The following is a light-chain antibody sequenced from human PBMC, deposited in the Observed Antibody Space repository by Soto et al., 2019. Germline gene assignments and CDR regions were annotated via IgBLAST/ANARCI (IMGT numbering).Light chain of an antibody. Sequence: EILMTQSPATVSVSPGESATLSCRASQSVSRKLAWYQHKPGQAPRLLIYDTSTRATGLPATFSGSGSETEFTLTISSLQSEDFAIYYCQQYNDWPRTVGQGTKVAI. J-gene: IGKJ1*01. CDR1: QSVSRK. V-gene: IGKV3-15*01. CDR3: QQYNDWPRT. CDR2: DTS.